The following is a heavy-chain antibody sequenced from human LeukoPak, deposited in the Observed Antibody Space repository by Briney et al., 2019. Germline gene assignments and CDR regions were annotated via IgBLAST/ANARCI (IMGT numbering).Heavy chain of an antibody. D-gene: IGHD6-19*01. Sequence: GEPLKISCKGSGYSFTNYWIGWVRQMPGKGLEWMGIIYPGDSDPKYSPSFQGQVTISADRSISTAYLQWSSLKASDTAMYYCARQGYSSGWYWFDPWGQGTLVTVSS. CDR1: GYSFTNYW. J-gene: IGHJ5*02. V-gene: IGHV5-51*01. CDR2: IYPGDSDP. CDR3: ARQGYSSGWYWFDP.